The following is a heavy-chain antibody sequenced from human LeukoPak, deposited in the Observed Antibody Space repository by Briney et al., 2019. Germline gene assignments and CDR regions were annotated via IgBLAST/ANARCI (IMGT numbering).Heavy chain of an antibody. CDR1: GYTFTGYY. D-gene: IGHD3-10*01. J-gene: IGHJ4*02. CDR2: INPNSGGT. CDR3: ARDHYNQNYYGSGSYYNGDY. Sequence: ASVKVSCKASGYTFTGYYMYWVRQAPGQGLEWMGWINPNSGGTNYAQKFQGRVTMTRDTSISTAYMELSRLRSDDTAVYYCARDHYNQNYYGSGSYYNGDYWGQGTLVTVSS. V-gene: IGHV1-2*02.